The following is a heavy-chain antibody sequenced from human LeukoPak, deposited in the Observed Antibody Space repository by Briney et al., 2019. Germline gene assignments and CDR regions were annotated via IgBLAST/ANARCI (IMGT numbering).Heavy chain of an antibody. V-gene: IGHV1-2*06. Sequence: ASVKVSCKASGYTFTGYYMNWVRQAPGQGLEWMGRINPNSGGTNYAQKFQGRVTMTRDTSISTAYMELSRLRSDDTAVYYCARQSSGWTFDYWGQGTLVTVSS. CDR1: GYTFTGYY. CDR3: ARQSSGWTFDY. D-gene: IGHD6-19*01. CDR2: INPNSGGT. J-gene: IGHJ4*02.